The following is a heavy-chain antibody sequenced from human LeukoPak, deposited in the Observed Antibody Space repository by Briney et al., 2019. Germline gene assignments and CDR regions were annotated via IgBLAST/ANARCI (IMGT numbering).Heavy chain of an antibody. Sequence: ASVKVSCKVSGYTLTELSMHWVRQAPGKGLEWMGGFDPEDGETIYAQKFQGRVTMTEDTSTDTVYMELSSLRSEDTAVYYCATGTAMVRGVLDAFDIWGQGTMVTVSS. J-gene: IGHJ3*02. D-gene: IGHD3-10*01. V-gene: IGHV1-24*01. CDR3: ATGTAMVRGVLDAFDI. CDR2: FDPEDGET. CDR1: GYTLTELS.